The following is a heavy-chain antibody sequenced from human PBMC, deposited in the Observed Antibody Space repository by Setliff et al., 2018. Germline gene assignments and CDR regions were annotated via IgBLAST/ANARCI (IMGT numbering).Heavy chain of an antibody. V-gene: IGHV3-49*04. D-gene: IGHD6-19*01. J-gene: IGHJ1*01. CDR3: TRASSIAVAGSSI. Sequence: GESLKISCTASGFTFGAYAMSWVRQAPGKGLEWVGFIRSKAYGGTTEYAASVKGRFTISREDSKNIAYLQMNSLKTEDTAVYYCTRASSIAVAGSSIWGQGTLVTVSS. CDR2: IRSKAYGGTT. CDR1: GFTFGAYA.